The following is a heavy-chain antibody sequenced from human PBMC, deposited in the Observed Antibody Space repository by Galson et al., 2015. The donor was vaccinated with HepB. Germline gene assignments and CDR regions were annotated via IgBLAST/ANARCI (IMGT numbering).Heavy chain of an antibody. Sequence: SVKVSCKASGYTFTSYGISWVRQAPGQGLEWMGWISAYNGNTNYAQKLQGRVTMTTDTSTSTAYIELRSLRSDDTAVYYCARESETTVTIDYWGQGTLVTVSS. V-gene: IGHV1-18*01. J-gene: IGHJ4*02. CDR3: ARESETTVTIDY. D-gene: IGHD4-17*01. CDR2: ISAYNGNT. CDR1: GYTFTSYG.